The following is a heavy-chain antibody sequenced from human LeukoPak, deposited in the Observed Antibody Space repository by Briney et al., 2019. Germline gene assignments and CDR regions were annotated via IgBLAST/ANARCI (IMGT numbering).Heavy chain of an antibody. CDR2: ISSSGST. Sequence: PSETLSLTCTVSGGSIRADYWSWVRQPPGKGLEWIGYISSSGSTNYNPSLKSRVTISVDTSNNQFSLKLSSVTAADTAVSYCARRSVFCCMDVWGQGTTVTVSS. CDR1: GGSIRADY. V-gene: IGHV4-59*08. J-gene: IGHJ6*02. D-gene: IGHD2-15*01. CDR3: ARRSVFCCMDV.